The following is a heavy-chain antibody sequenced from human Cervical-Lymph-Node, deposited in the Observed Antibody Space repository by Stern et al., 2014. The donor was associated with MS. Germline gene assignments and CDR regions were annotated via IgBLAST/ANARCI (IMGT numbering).Heavy chain of an antibody. Sequence: VQLMQSGGGLVKPGGSLRLSCAASGFTFSSSAMNWVRQAPGKGLEWVSSISSGSTYIYYADSVKGRFTISRDDAKNSLYLQMNSLRVEDTAVYYCARPGDYPLAYWGQGTLVAVSS. CDR1: GFTFSSSA. CDR3: ARPGDYPLAY. D-gene: IGHD4-17*01. V-gene: IGHV3-21*01. CDR2: ISSGSTYI. J-gene: IGHJ4*02.